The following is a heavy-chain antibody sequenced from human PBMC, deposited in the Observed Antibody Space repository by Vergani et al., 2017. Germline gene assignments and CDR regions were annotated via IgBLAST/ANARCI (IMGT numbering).Heavy chain of an antibody. CDR2: ISYDGSNK. V-gene: IGHV3-30*18. D-gene: IGHD2-2*01. Sequence: QVQLVESGGGVVQPGRSLRLSCAASGFTFSSYGMHWVRQAPGKGLEWVAVISYDGSNKYYADSVKGRFTISRDNSKNTLYLQMNSLRAEDTAVYYCAKDKYQLLGLSDYWGQGTLVTVSS. CDR1: GFTFSSYG. CDR3: AKDKYQLLGLSDY. J-gene: IGHJ4*02.